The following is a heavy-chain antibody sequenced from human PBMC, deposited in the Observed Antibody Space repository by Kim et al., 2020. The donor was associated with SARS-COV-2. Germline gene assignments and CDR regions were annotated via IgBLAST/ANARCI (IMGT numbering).Heavy chain of an antibody. V-gene: IGHV3-23*01. CDR3: AKDLGYCSGGSCYDYYYYYGMDV. D-gene: IGHD2-15*01. J-gene: IGHJ6*02. CDR2: ISGSGGST. CDR1: GFTFSSYA. Sequence: GGSLRLSCAASGFTFSSYAMSWVRQAPGKGLEWVSAISGSGGSTYYADSVKGRFTISRDNSKNTLYLQMNSLRAEDTAVYYCAKDLGYCSGGSCYDYYYYYGMDVWGQGTTVTVSS.